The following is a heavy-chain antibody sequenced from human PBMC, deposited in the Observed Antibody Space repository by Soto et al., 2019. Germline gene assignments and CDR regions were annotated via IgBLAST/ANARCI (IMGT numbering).Heavy chain of an antibody. J-gene: IGHJ5*02. CDR2: VSGSGEST. D-gene: IGHD6-6*01. CDR1: VFTFNNCA. Sequence: PGWSXRLSGLSSVFTFNNCAMIGFGQTPVKGLECVSAVSGSGESTYYADVVKGRFTISRDNSKNMVFLHMNSLRADDTGIYYCERHPLNRSTSINSFETWGQGILVTVSS. V-gene: IGHV3-23*01. CDR3: ERHPLNRSTSINSFET.